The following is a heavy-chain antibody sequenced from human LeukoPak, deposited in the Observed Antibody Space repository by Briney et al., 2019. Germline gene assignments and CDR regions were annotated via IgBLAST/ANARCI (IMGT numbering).Heavy chain of an antibody. J-gene: IGHJ4*02. D-gene: IGHD5-12*01. CDR3: ARDHISGYELYYFDY. CDR2: ISYDGSNK. CDR1: GFTFSSYA. V-gene: IGHV3-30*04. Sequence: QPWRSLRLSCAASGFTFSSYAMHWVRQAPGKGLEWVAVISYDGSNKYYADSVKGRFTISRDNSKNTLYLQMNSLRAEDTAVYYCARDHISGYELYYFDYWGQGTLVTVSS.